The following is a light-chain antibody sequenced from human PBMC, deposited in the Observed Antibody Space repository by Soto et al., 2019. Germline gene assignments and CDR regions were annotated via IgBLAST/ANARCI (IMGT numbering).Light chain of an antibody. Sequence: SYELTQPPSVSVAPGQTARMTCGGNNIGSKSVHWYQQKPGQAPVLVVYDDSDRPSGTPERFSGSNSGNTATLTISRVEAGDEADYYCQVWDSSNWVFGGGTKLTVL. CDR1: NIGSKS. J-gene: IGLJ3*02. CDR2: DDS. V-gene: IGLV3-21*02. CDR3: QVWDSSNWV.